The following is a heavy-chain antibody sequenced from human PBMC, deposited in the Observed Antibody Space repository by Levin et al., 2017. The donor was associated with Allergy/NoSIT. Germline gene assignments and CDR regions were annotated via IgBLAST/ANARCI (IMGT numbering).Heavy chain of an antibody. CDR1: GYNFNTYG. Sequence: ASVKVSCVGSGYNFNTYGITWVRQAPGQGLEWLGWISPYSGNKFFAPKFQDRLIMTTDTSTNTAYMELRSLRSDDTAIYYCARMPKLNNGYMYHLDWWGQGTLVTVSS. CDR2: ISPYSGNK. J-gene: IGHJ4*02. D-gene: IGHD5-24*01. V-gene: IGHV1-18*01. CDR3: ARMPKLNNGYMYHLDW.